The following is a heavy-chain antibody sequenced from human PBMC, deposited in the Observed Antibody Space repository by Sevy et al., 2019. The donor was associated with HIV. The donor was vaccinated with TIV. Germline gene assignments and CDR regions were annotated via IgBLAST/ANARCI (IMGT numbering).Heavy chain of an antibody. CDR1: VFTFSSYA. V-gene: IGHV3-30-3*01. CDR2: ISYDGSNK. J-gene: IGHJ4*02. Sequence: GGSLRLSCAASVFTFSSYAMHWVRQAPGKGLEWVAVISYDGSNKYYADSVKGRFTISRDNSKSTLYLQMNSLRAEDTAVYYCASDVVGATSWSYADYWGQGTLVTVSS. CDR3: ASDVVGATSWSYADY. D-gene: IGHD1-26*01.